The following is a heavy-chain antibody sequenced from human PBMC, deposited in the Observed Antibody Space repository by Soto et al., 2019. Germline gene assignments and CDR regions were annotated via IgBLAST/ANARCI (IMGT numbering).Heavy chain of an antibody. D-gene: IGHD6-6*01. CDR2: IYYSGIT. CDR1: GGSISSCC. V-gene: IGHV4-59*12. J-gene: IGHJ5*02. CDR3: ARERPDGARLDP. Sequence: TSETLSLTWTVSGGSISSCCWSWIRQPPGKGLEWIGYIYYSGITNYNPSLKSRVTISVDTSKNQFSLKLSSVTAAGTAVYYCARERPDGARLDPWGQGTLVTVSS.